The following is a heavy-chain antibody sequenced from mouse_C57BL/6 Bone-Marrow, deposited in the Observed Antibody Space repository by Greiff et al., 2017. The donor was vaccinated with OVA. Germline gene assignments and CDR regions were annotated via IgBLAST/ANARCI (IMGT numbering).Heavy chain of an antibody. CDR2: IDPSDSYT. D-gene: IGHD2-3*01. V-gene: IGHV1-69*01. CDR3: ARWDGYYVKDY. CDR1: GYTFTCYW. J-gene: IGHJ2*01. Sequence: QVQLQQPGAELVMPGASVKLSCKASGYTFTCYWMHWVKQRPGQGLEWIGEIDPSDSYTNYNQKFKGKSTLTVDKSSSTAYMQLSSLTSEDSAVYYCARWDGYYVKDYWGQGTTLTVSS.